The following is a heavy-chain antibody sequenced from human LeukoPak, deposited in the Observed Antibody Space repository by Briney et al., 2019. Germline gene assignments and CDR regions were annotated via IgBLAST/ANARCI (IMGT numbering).Heavy chain of an antibody. CDR2: MNPNSGNT. D-gene: IGHD3-22*01. V-gene: IGHV1-8*01. Sequence: GASVKVSCKASGYTFTSYDINWVRQATGQGLGWMGWMNPNSGNTGYAQKFQGRVTMTRNTSISTAHMELSSLRSEDTAVYYCASSPRTNYYDSSGYSYWGQGTLVTVSS. CDR3: ASSPRTNYYDSSGYSY. J-gene: IGHJ4*02. CDR1: GYTFTSYD.